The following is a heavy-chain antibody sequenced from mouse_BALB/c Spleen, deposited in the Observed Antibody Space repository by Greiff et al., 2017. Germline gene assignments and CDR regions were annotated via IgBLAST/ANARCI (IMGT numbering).Heavy chain of an antibody. CDR3: TRGLITTAYYAMDY. CDR1: GYTFTSYW. J-gene: IGHJ4*01. V-gene: IGHV1-69*02. Sequence: VQLQQPGAELVRPGASVKLSCKASGYTFTSYWINWVKQRPGQGLEWIGNIYPSDSYTNYNQKFKDKATLTVDKSSSTAYMQLSSPTSEDSAVYDCTRGLITTAYYAMDYWGQGTSVTVSS. D-gene: IGHD1-2*01. CDR2: IYPSDSYT.